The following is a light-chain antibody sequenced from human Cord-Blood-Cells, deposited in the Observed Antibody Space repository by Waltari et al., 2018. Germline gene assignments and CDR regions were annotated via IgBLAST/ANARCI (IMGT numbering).Light chain of an antibody. J-gene: IGKJ2*01. CDR2: WAS. Sequence: DIVMTQSPDSLAVSLGERATINCKSSQSVLYSSNNKNYLAWYQQKPGQPPKLLIYWASTRESGVPDRFSGSGSVTYFTLTISSLQAEDVAVYYCQQYYSTPYTFGQGTKLEIK. V-gene: IGKV4-1*01. CDR1: QSVLYSSNNKNY. CDR3: QQYYSTPYT.